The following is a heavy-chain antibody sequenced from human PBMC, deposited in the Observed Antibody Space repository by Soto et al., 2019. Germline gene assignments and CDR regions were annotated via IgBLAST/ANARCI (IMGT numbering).Heavy chain of an antibody. J-gene: IGHJ4*02. D-gene: IGHD6-19*01. Sequence: PGGSLRLSCAASGFTFNVYGIHWACQAREKGLEWVALISYDASNQYYADSVKGRFTISRDNSKNTLFLQMNSLRADDTAVYYCAKDQASGQGCFDSWGQGTLVTVSS. V-gene: IGHV3-30*18. CDR3: AKDQASGQGCFDS. CDR2: ISYDASNQ. CDR1: GFTFNVYG.